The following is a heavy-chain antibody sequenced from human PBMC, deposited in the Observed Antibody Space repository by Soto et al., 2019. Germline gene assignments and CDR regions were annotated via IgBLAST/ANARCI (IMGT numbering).Heavy chain of an antibody. D-gene: IGHD1-26*01. Sequence: HGGSLRLSCAASGFTFSSYAMHWVRQAPGKGLEWVAVISYDGSNKYYADSVKGRFTISRDNSKNTLYLQMNSLRAEDTAVYYCARGLQRRSLKVGAPLYDAFDIWGQGTMVTVSS. CDR1: GFTFSSYA. V-gene: IGHV3-30-3*01. J-gene: IGHJ3*02. CDR2: ISYDGSNK. CDR3: ARGLQRRSLKVGAPLYDAFDI.